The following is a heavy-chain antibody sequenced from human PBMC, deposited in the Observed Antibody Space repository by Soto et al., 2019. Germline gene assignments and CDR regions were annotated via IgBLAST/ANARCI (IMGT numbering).Heavy chain of an antibody. J-gene: IGHJ5*02. CDR1: GGSFSGYY. D-gene: IGHD2-15*01. V-gene: IGHV4-34*01. CDR3: ARGVVVVVAATSKWFDP. Sequence: PSETLSLTCAVYGGSFSGYYWSWIRQPPGKGLEWIGEINHSGSTNYNPSLKSRVTISVDTSKNQFSLKLSSVTAADTAVYYCARGVVVVVAATSKWFDPWGQGTLVTVSS. CDR2: INHSGST.